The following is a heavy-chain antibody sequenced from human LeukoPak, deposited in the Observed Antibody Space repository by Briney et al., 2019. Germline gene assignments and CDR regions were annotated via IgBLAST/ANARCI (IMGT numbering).Heavy chain of an antibody. Sequence: SETLSLTCTVSGGSISSSSSYWSWIRQPPGRGLEWIGYIYYSGSTNYNPSLKSRVTISVDTSKNQFSLKLSSVTAADTAVYYCAKDPEYFHHWGQGTLVTVSS. CDR2: IYYSGST. CDR3: AKDPEYFHH. CDR1: GGSISSSSSY. J-gene: IGHJ1*01. V-gene: IGHV4-61*01.